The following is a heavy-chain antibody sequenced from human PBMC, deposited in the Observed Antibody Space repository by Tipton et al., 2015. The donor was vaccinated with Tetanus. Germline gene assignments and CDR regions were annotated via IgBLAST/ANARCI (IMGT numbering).Heavy chain of an antibody. CDR2: ISAYNGNT. J-gene: IGHJ5*02. CDR1: GYTFTSYG. V-gene: IGHV1-18*01. D-gene: IGHD3-10*01. Sequence: QSGAEVKKPGASVKVSCKASGYTFTSYGISWVRQAPGQGLEWMGWISAYNGNTNYAQKLQGRVTMTTDTSTSTAYMELRSLRSDDTAVYYCARDSWKMVRGVTTYYNWFDPWGQGTPVTVSS. CDR3: ARDSWKMVRGVTTYYNWFDP.